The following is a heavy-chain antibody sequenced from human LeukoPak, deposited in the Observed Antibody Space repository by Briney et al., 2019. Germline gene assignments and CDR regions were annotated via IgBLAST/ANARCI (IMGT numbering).Heavy chain of an antibody. D-gene: IGHD3-9*01. CDR1: AFTFSSYW. CDR3: AKDLGYDILTGYYSDAFDI. Sequence: PGGSLRLSCAASAFTFSSYWMSWVRQAPGKGLEWVSAISGSGGSTYYADSVKGRFTISRDNSKNTLYLQMNSLRAEDTAVYYCAKDLGYDILTGYYSDAFDIWGQGTMVTVSS. CDR2: ISGSGGST. V-gene: IGHV3-23*01. J-gene: IGHJ3*02.